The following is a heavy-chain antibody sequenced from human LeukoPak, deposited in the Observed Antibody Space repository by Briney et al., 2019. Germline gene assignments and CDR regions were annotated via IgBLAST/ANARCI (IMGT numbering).Heavy chain of an antibody. CDR2: IYSGGST. D-gene: IGHD5-18*01. CDR3: AREDGYSYGYFDY. Sequence: GGSLRLSCAVSGFTVSSNYMSWVRQAPGKGLEWVSVIYSGGSTYYADSVKGRFTISRDNSKNTLYLQMNSLRAEDTAVYYCAREDGYSYGYFDYWGQGTLVTVSS. V-gene: IGHV3-53*01. CDR1: GFTVSSNY. J-gene: IGHJ4*02.